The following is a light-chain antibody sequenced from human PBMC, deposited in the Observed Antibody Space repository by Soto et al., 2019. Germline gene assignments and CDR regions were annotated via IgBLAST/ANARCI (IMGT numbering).Light chain of an antibody. Sequence: VMTQSPDSLAASLGERATINCKSSQRVLDSSNNKNYLAWYQQKPGQPPKLLIYWASTRESGVPDRFSGSGSGSDFTLTISDLLAEDVAVYDCQQYLHTPRTFRQGTKVEIK. J-gene: IGKJ1*01. CDR3: QQYLHTPRT. CDR2: WAS. V-gene: IGKV4-1*01. CDR1: QRVLDSSNNKNY.